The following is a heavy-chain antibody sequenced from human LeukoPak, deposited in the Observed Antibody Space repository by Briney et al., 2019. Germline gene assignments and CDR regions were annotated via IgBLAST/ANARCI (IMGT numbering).Heavy chain of an antibody. D-gene: IGHD3-16*01. CDR3: ATANFGGVKGAFDI. V-gene: IGHV3-23*01. Sequence: GGSLRLSCAASGFSFSSYAMSWVRQAPGKGLEWVSAISGSGGSTYYADSVKGRFTISRDNSKNTLYLQMNSLRAEDTAVYYCATANFGGVKGAFDIWGQGTMVTVSS. CDR2: ISGSGGST. CDR1: GFSFSSYA. J-gene: IGHJ3*02.